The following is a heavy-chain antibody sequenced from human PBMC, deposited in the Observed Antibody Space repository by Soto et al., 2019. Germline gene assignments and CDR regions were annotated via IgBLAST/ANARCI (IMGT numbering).Heavy chain of an antibody. CDR3: ARESEDLTSNFDY. CDR2: ISSTTNYI. V-gene: IGHV3-21*06. Sequence: PGGSLRLSCVASGLTFSASAMHWVRQASGKGLEWVSSISSTTNYIYYGDSMKGRFTISRDNAKNSLYLEMNSLRAEDTAVYYCARESEDLTSNFDYWGQGTLVTVSS. J-gene: IGHJ4*02. CDR1: GLTFSASA.